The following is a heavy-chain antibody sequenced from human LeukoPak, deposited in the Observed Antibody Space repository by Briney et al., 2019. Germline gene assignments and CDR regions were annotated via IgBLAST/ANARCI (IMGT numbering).Heavy chain of an antibody. CDR1: GFTFSSYA. V-gene: IGHV3-23*01. D-gene: IGHD3-10*01. J-gene: IGHJ4*02. Sequence: PGGSLRLSCAASGFTFSSYAMGWVRQAPGKGLEWVSAISGSGGSTYYADSVKGRFTISRDNSKNTLYLQMNSLRAEDTAVYYCAKDAPSNYYGSGSYIDYWGQGTLVTVSS. CDR3: AKDAPSNYYGSGSYIDY. CDR2: ISGSGGST.